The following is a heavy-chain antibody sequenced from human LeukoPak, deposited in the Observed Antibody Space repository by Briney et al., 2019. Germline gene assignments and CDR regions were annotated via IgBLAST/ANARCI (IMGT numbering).Heavy chain of an antibody. D-gene: IGHD6-13*01. CDR1: GFTFDDYA. J-gene: IGHJ4*02. CDR2: ISWNSGSI. CDR3: AKAYIAAAGAHIDY. Sequence: GGSLRLSCAASGFTFDDYAMHWVRQAPGKGLEWVSGISWNSGSIGYADSVKGRFTISRDNAKNSLYLQMNSLRAEDTALYYCAKAYIAAAGAHIDYWGQGTLVTVSS. V-gene: IGHV3-9*01.